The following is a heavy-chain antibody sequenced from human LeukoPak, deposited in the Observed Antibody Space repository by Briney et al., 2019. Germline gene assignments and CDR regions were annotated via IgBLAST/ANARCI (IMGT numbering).Heavy chain of an antibody. CDR3: TTDPTITPIYSYSGDYWGYFDY. J-gene: IGHJ4*02. Sequence: GGSLRLSCAASGFTFTNAWMTWVRQSPGKGLEWVGRIKSKTAGGTTDFAAPVKGRFTISRDDSRNTLYLQMNSLKTEDTAVYYCTTDPTITPIYSYSGDYWGYFDYWGQGTLVTVSS. V-gene: IGHV3-15*01. CDR1: GFTFTNAW. D-gene: IGHD3-22*01. CDR2: IKSKTAGGTT.